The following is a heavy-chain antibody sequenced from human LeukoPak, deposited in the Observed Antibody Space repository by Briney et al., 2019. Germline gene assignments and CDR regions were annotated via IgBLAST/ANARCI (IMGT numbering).Heavy chain of an antibody. CDR3: ARDAASGNNWFDP. Sequence: GGSLRLSCAASGFTFSDYYMSWIRQAPGKGLEWVSYISSSGSTIYYADSVKGRFTISRDNAKNSLYLQMNSLRAEDTAVYYCARDAASGNNWFDPWGQGTLVTVSS. CDR2: ISSSGSTI. CDR1: GFTFSDYY. J-gene: IGHJ5*02. D-gene: IGHD3-3*01. V-gene: IGHV3-11*01.